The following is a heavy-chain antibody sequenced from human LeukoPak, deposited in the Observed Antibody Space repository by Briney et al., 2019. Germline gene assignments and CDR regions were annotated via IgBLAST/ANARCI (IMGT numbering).Heavy chain of an antibody. J-gene: IGHJ3*02. CDR2: IYYSGST. CDR3: ARATRAYYYDSSGYYALGAFDI. Sequence: PSETLSLTCTVSGGSISSYYWSWIRQPPGKGLEWIGYIYYSGSTNYNPSLKSRVTISVDTSKNQFSLKLSSVTAADTAVYYCARATRAYYYDSSGYYALGAFDIWGQGTMVTVSS. D-gene: IGHD3-22*01. CDR1: GGSISSYY. V-gene: IGHV4-59*12.